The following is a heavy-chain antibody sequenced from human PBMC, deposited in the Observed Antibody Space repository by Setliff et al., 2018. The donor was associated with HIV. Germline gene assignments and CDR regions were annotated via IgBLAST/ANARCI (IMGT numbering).Heavy chain of an antibody. CDR2: IYYSGST. CDR1: GASIKSHY. J-gene: IGHJ4*02. D-gene: IGHD6-13*01. V-gene: IGHV4-59*11. Sequence: SETLSLTCIVFGASIKSHYWSWIRQPPGKGLEWIGSIYYSGSTNYNPSLKSRVTISVGASKNQFSLKLSSVTAADTAVYYCAKGREGIGSPWSNYFEYWGQGTLVTVSS. CDR3: AKGREGIGSPWSNYFEY.